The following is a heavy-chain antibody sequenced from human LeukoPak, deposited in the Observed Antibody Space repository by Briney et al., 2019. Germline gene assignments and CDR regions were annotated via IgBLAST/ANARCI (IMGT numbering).Heavy chain of an antibody. CDR3: ARSTSSGFDY. Sequence: ASVKVSCKASGYTFTSYYMHWVRQATGQGLEWMGIINPSGGSTSYAQKFQGRVTMTRDTSTGTVYMEPSSLRSEDTAVYSCARSTSSGFDYSGPATPATVSS. V-gene: IGHV1-46*01. CDR1: GYTFTSYY. CDR2: INPSGGST. J-gene: IGHJ4*01. D-gene: IGHD2-2*01.